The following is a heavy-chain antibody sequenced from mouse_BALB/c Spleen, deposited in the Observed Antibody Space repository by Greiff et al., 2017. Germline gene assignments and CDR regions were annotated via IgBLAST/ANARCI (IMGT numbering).Heavy chain of an antibody. Sequence: EVQLVESGGGLVKPGGSLKLSCAASGFTFSSYTMSWVRQTPEKRLEWVATISSGGSYTYYPDSVKGRFTISRDNAKNTLYLQMSSLKSEDTAMYYCTREDGYYRGSMDYWGQGTSVTVSS. D-gene: IGHD2-3*01. CDR2: ISSGGSYT. CDR3: TREDGYYRGSMDY. V-gene: IGHV5-6-4*01. CDR1: GFTFSSYT. J-gene: IGHJ4*01.